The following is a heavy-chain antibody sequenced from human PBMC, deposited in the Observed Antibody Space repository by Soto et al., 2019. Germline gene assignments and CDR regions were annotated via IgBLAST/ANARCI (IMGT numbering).Heavy chain of an antibody. CDR3: ARGNYDFLTGYYIEYFDY. Sequence: QVQLQESGLGLVKPSETLSLTCTVSGGSISTYYWSWIRQPPGKGLEWIGYIYYSGSTNYNPSLKSRVTISVDTSKNQFSLKLSSVTAADTAVYYCARGNYDFLTGYYIEYFDYWGQGTLVTVSS. J-gene: IGHJ4*02. CDR1: GGSISTYY. CDR2: IYYSGST. V-gene: IGHV4-59*01. D-gene: IGHD3-9*01.